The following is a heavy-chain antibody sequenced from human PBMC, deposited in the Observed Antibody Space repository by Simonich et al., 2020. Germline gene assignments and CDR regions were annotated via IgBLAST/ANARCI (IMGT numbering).Heavy chain of an antibody. Sequence: QVQLVQSGAEVKKPGASVKVSCKASGYTFTGYYMHWVRQAPGQGLEWKGWINPNSGGTNYEQKFQGRGTMTRDTSISTAYMELSRLRSDDTAVYYCAREEANGYSSSWNWFDHWGQGTLVTVSS. CDR1: GYTFTGYY. V-gene: IGHV1-2*02. D-gene: IGHD6-13*01. J-gene: IGHJ5*02. CDR3: AREEANGYSSSWNWFDH. CDR2: INPNSGGT.